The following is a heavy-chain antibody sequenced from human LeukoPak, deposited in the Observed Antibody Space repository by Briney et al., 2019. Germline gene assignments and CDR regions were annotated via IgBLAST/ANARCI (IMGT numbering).Heavy chain of an antibody. CDR1: GFTFSTYG. CDR3: AKDLFGEFRELLHAFDM. V-gene: IGHV3-9*01. J-gene: IGHJ3*02. CDR2: ISWNSGSR. Sequence: PGGSLRLSCEASGFTFSTYGMSWVRQAPGKGLEWVSGISWNSGSRVYADSVRGRFTISRDNAKNSLFLQMNSLRAEDTALYYCAKDLFGEFRELLHAFDMWGQGTMVTVSP. D-gene: IGHD3-10*01.